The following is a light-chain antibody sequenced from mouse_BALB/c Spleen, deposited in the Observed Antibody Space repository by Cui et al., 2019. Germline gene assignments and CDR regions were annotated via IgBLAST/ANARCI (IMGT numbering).Light chain of an antibody. CDR2: STS. V-gene: IGKV4-57-1*01. J-gene: IGKJ4*01. CDR1: SSVSSSY. Sequence: ENVLTQSPVIMSASPGEKVTMTCRASSSVSSSYLHWYQQKSGASTKLWIYSTSNLASGVPARFSGSGSGTSYSRTIGSVEAKDAATYYWQQYSGYPPFGSGTKLEIK. CDR3: QQYSGYPP.